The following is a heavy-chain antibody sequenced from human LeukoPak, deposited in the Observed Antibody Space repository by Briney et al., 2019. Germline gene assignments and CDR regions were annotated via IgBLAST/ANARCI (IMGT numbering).Heavy chain of an antibody. D-gene: IGHD5-12*01. CDR1: GYSFTNYW. CDR3: ARLGYDWHNWFDP. CDR2: IYPGDSDT. V-gene: IGHV5-51*01. Sequence: PGESLKISCKGSGYSFTNYWIGWVRQMPGKGLEWMGIIYPGDSDTKYSPSFQGQVTISADKSISTAYLQWSSLKASDTAMYYCARLGYDWHNWFDPWGQGTLVTVSS. J-gene: IGHJ5*02.